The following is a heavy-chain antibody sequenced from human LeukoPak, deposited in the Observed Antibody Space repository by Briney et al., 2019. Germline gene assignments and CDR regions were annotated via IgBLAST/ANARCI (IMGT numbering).Heavy chain of an antibody. CDR2: INHSGST. Sequence: PSETLSLTCAVYGGSFSGYYWSWIRQPPGKGLEWIGEINHSGSTNYNPSLKSRVTISVDTSKNQFSLKLSSVTAADTAVYYCARAGDYEGHYYGMDVWGQGTTVTVSS. CDR3: ARAGDYEGHYYGMDV. V-gene: IGHV4-34*01. CDR1: GGSFSGYY. J-gene: IGHJ6*02. D-gene: IGHD4-17*01.